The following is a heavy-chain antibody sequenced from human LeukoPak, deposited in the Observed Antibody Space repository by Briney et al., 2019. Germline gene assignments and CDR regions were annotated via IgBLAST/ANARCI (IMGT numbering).Heavy chain of an antibody. J-gene: IGHJ4*02. CDR3: AREDGVAAAGSPFDF. CDR1: GGSISSYY. V-gene: IGHV4-4*07. CDR2: IYTSGST. D-gene: IGHD6-13*01. Sequence: SETLSLTCTVSGGSISSYYWSWIRQPAGKGLEWIGRIYTSGSTNYNPSLKSRVTMSVDTSKNQFSLKLSSVTAADTAVYYCAREDGVAAAGSPFDFWGQGTLVTVSS.